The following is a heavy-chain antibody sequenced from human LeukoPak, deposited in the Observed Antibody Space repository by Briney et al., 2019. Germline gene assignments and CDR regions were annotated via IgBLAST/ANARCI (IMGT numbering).Heavy chain of an antibody. D-gene: IGHD3-10*01. CDR2: INPSGGST. V-gene: IGHV1-46*01. J-gene: IGHJ4*02. CDR3: ARVWSYYGYFDY. Sequence: ASVKVSCEASGYTFTSYYMHWVRQAPGQGLEWMGIINPSGGSTSYAQKFQGRVTMTRDMSTSTVYMELSSLRSEDTAVYYCARVWSYYGYFDYWGQGTLVTVSS. CDR1: GYTFTSYY.